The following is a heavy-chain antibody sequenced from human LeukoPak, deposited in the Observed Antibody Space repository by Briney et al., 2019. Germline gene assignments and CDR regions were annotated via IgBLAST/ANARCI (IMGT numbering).Heavy chain of an antibody. CDR3: ARDRPNYYGSGSYYRGSRNWFDP. J-gene: IGHJ5*02. Sequence: ASVKVSCKASGYTFTSYYMHWVRQAPGQGLEWMGIINPSGGSTSYAQKCQGRVTMTRDTSTSTVYMELSSLRSEDTAVYYCARDRPNYYGSGSYYRGSRNWFDPWGQGTLVTVSS. D-gene: IGHD3-10*01. CDR1: GYTFTSYY. V-gene: IGHV1-46*01. CDR2: INPSGGST.